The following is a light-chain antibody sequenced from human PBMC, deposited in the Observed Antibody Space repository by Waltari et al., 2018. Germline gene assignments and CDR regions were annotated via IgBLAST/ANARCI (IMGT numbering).Light chain of an antibody. CDR2: EVS. CDR1: SRGVGCYHY. J-gene: IGLJ3*02. Sequence: QSALTQPPSASGSPGQSVPISCTGTSRGVGCYHYVPWYQHHPGKAPKFMIYEVSKRPSGVPDRFSGSKSGNTASLTVSGLQAEDEADYYCSSYAGSNTWVFGGGTKLTVL. V-gene: IGLV2-8*01. CDR3: SSYAGSNTWV.